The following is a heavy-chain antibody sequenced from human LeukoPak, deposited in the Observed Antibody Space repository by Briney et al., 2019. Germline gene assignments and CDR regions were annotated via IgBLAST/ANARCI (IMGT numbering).Heavy chain of an antibody. CDR2: ISSSGSTI. CDR3: ARKMATIRRFRDPYYFDY. D-gene: IGHD5-24*01. J-gene: IGHJ4*02. CDR1: GFTFSSYE. Sequence: PGGSLRLSCAASGFTFSSYEMNWVRQAPGKGLEWVSYISSSGSTIYYADSVKGRITISRDNAKNSLYLQMNSLRAEDTAVYYCARKMATIRRFRDPYYFDYWGQGTLVTVSS. V-gene: IGHV3-48*03.